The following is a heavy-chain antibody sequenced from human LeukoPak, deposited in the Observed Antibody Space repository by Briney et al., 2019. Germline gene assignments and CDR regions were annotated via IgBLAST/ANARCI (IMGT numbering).Heavy chain of an antibody. V-gene: IGHV1-8*01. J-gene: IGHJ5*02. Sequence: GASVKVSCKASGYTFTSYDINWVRQATGQGLEWMGWMNPNSGNTGYAQKFQGRVTMTRNTSISTDYMELSSLRSEDTAVYYCARVVVVAATAYNWFDPWGQGTLVTVSS. CDR1: GYTFTSYD. D-gene: IGHD2-15*01. CDR2: MNPNSGNT. CDR3: ARVVVVAATAYNWFDP.